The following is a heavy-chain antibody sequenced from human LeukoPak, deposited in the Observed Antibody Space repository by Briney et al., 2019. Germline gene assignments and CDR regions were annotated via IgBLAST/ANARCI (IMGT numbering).Heavy chain of an antibody. CDR1: GFTFSSYA. Sequence: PGGSLRLSCAASGFTFSSYAMSWVRQAPGKGLEWVSAISGSGGSTYYADSVKGRFTISRDNSKNTLYLQMNSLRAEDTAVYYCASYVDTAMAYLYYYYGMDVWGQGTTVTVSS. V-gene: IGHV3-23*01. J-gene: IGHJ6*02. CDR2: ISGSGGST. D-gene: IGHD5-18*01. CDR3: ASYVDTAMAYLYYYYGMDV.